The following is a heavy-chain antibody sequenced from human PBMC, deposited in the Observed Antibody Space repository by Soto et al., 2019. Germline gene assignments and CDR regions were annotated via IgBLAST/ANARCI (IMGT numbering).Heavy chain of an antibody. D-gene: IGHD6-25*01. CDR2: ISAYNGNT. Sequence: ASVKVSCKASGYTFPSCGISWVRQAPGQGLEWMGWISAYNGNTNYAQKVQGRVTMTTDTSTNTAYMELRSLRSDDTAVYYCARDWKSAIAAGLDYWGQGTLVTVSS. CDR1: GYTFPSCG. J-gene: IGHJ4*02. CDR3: ARDWKSAIAAGLDY. V-gene: IGHV1-18*01.